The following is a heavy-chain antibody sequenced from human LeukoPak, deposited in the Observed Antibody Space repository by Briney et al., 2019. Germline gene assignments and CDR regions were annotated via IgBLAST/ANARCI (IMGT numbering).Heavy chain of an antibody. Sequence: GGSLRLSCAASGFTFSTCPLAWVRQAPGKGLEWVSTISFSGDATYYADSVKGRFTISRDNSRNTLYLQMNSLTAEDTAVFYCAKDGVILAPGVYWYMDVWGRGTTVTVPS. CDR1: GFTFSTCP. CDR2: ISFSGDAT. CDR3: AKDGVILAPGVYWYMDV. V-gene: IGHV3-23*01. J-gene: IGHJ6*03. D-gene: IGHD3-16*02.